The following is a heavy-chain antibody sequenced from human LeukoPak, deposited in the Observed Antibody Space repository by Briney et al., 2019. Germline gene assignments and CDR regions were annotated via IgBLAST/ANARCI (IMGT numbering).Heavy chain of an antibody. CDR2: IGTNGGST. V-gene: IGHV3-23*01. J-gene: IGHJ4*02. D-gene: IGHD6-19*01. Sequence: PGGSLRLSCAASGFTFSNNAMSWVHQAPGKGLEWVSGIGTNGGSTIYADSVKGRFTISRDNSKNTMFLQMNSLKAEDTGVYYCAKELSGGWPFDYWGQGTLVTVSS. CDR1: GFTFSNNA. CDR3: AKELSGGWPFDY.